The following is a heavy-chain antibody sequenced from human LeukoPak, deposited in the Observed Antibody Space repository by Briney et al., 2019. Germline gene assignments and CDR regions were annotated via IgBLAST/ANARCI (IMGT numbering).Heavy chain of an antibody. CDR1: GFTFSSYC. V-gene: IGHV3-7*01. Sequence: GGSLRLSCAASGFTFSSYCMRWVRQAPGKGVEWVANIKQDGSEKYYVDSVKGRSTISRDNAKNSLYLQMNSLRAEDTAVYYCARQKYLRGPDVEYFDYWGQGTLVTVSS. CDR2: IKQDGSEK. CDR3: ARQKYLRGPDVEYFDY. J-gene: IGHJ4*02. D-gene: IGHD5/OR15-5a*01.